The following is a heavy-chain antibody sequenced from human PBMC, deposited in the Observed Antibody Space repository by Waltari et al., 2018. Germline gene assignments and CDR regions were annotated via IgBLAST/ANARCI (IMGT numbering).Heavy chain of an antibody. D-gene: IGHD6-6*01. V-gene: IGHV3-21*01. CDR1: GFTFSSFS. Sequence: EVQLVESGGGLVKPGGSLRLSCAASGFTFSSFSMNWVRQAPGKGLEWVSSISSSSSYIYYADSVKGRFTISRDNAKNSLYLQMNSLRAEDTAVYYCARDHEQLAPSWFDPWGQGTLVTVSS. CDR3: ARDHEQLAPSWFDP. J-gene: IGHJ5*02. CDR2: ISSSSSYI.